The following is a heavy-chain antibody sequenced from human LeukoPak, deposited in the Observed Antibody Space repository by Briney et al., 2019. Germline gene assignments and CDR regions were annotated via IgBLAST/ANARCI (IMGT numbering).Heavy chain of an antibody. CDR3: ASGRHLGY. J-gene: IGHJ4*02. CDR2: IKEDGSEK. Sequence: GGSLSLSCAASGFTFSNYWMSWVRQAPGKGLEWVANIKEDGSEKYYVDSVKGRFTISRDNARNPLYLQMNSLRAEDTAVYYCASGRHLGYWGQGTLVTVSS. V-gene: IGHV3-7*01. CDR1: GFTFSNYW. D-gene: IGHD7-27*01.